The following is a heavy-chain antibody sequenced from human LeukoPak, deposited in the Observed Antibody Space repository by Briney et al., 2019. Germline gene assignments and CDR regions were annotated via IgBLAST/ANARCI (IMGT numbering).Heavy chain of an antibody. CDR3: ASVDFDY. V-gene: IGHV3-53*01. CDR2: IYSGGST. CDR1: GLTLSSYA. Sequence: GGSLRLSCAASGLTLSSYAMSWVRQAPGKGLEWVSVIYSGGSTYYADSVKGRFTISRDNSKNTLYLQMNSLRAEDTAVYYCASVDFDYWGQGTLVTVSS. J-gene: IGHJ4*02.